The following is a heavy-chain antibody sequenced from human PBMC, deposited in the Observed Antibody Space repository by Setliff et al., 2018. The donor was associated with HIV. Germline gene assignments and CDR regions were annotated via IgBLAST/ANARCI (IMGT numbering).Heavy chain of an antibody. CDR2: IYYNGNT. D-gene: IGHD3-3*01. J-gene: IGHJ4*02. V-gene: IGHV4-59*02. Sequence: SETLSLTCTVSGGSVTDYFWNWIRQPPGKGLEWIGTIYYNGNTNYNPSLKSRVAISVDTSKNLFSLKMNSVTPADTAVYYCARGIENFWSGYIRWGQGTLVTVSS. CDR3: ARGIENFWSGYIR. CDR1: GGSVTDYF.